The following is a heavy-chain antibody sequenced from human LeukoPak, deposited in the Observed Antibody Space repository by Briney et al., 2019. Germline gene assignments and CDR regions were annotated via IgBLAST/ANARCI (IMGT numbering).Heavy chain of an antibody. D-gene: IGHD3-22*01. CDR2: ITGRGGST. Sequence: GGSLRLSCAASGLTFSSYAMSWVRQAPGKGLEWVSTITGRGGSTFYADSVKGRFTISRDNSKNTLYLQMNCLRAEDTAIYYCAKAGGLYFDSSGYFNYLDYWGQGTLVTVSS. CDR3: AKAGGLYFDSSGYFNYLDY. CDR1: GLTFSSYA. J-gene: IGHJ4*02. V-gene: IGHV3-23*01.